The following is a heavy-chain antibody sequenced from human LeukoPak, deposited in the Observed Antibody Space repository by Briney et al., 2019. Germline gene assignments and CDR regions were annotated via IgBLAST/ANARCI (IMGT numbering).Heavy chain of an antibody. Sequence: SQTLSLTCTVSGGSISSGGYYWSWIRQHPGKGLEWIGYIYYSGSTYYNPSLKSRVTISVDTSKNQFSLKLSSVTAADTAVYYCARVASGYIGRYYYYMDVWGKGTTVTVSS. D-gene: IGHD6-25*01. J-gene: IGHJ6*03. V-gene: IGHV4-31*03. CDR3: ARVASGYIGRYYYYMDV. CDR1: GGSISSGGYY. CDR2: IYYSGST.